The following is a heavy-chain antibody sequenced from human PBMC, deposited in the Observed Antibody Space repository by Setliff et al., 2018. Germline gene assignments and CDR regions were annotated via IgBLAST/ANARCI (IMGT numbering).Heavy chain of an antibody. CDR3: ARDPLTTNRRRAFDI. CDR2: IYYSGNT. CDR1: GGSISSSNNY. V-gene: IGHV4-39*07. J-gene: IGHJ3*02. Sequence: TSETLSLTCTVSGGSISSSNNYWGWIRQPPGKGLEWIGSIYYSGNTYYNPSLKSRVTISVDTSKTQFSLKLTSVTAADTAVYYCARDPLTTNRRRAFDIWGQGTMVTVSS. D-gene: IGHD4-4*01.